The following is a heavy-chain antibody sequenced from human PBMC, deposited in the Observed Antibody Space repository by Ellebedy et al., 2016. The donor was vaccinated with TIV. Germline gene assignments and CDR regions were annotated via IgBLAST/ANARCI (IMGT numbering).Heavy chain of an antibody. V-gene: IGHV7-4-1*02. J-gene: IGHJ6*03. CDR3: ARDSRYNWNDWDYYHMDV. CDR1: GYTFTAYP. CDR2: INTNTGNP. D-gene: IGHD1-1*01. Sequence: ASVKVSCKASGYTFTAYPMNWVRQAPGQGLEWLGWINTNTGNPTYSQGFREQFVFSLDTSVSTAYLEISGLRAEDTAVYYCARDSRYNWNDWDYYHMDVWGRGTTVTVSS.